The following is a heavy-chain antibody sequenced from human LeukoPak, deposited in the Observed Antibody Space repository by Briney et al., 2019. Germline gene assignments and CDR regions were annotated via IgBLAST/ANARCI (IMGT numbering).Heavy chain of an antibody. J-gene: IGHJ4*02. CDR3: AKEKLGFDY. V-gene: IGHV3-48*04. CDR1: GFTFSRYC. CDR2: ISSSSGTI. D-gene: IGHD3-16*01. Sequence: GGSLRLSCAASGFTFSRYCMNWVRQAPGKGLEWVSYISSSSGTIYYADSVKGRFTISRDNFKNSLYLQMNSLRAEDTAVYYCAKEKLGFDYWGQGTLVTVSS.